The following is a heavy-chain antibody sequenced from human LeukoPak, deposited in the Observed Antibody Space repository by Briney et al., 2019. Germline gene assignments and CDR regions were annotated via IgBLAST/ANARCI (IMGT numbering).Heavy chain of an antibody. Sequence: SETLSLTCTVFGGSISSTSYFWGWIRQPPGKGLEWIGSIFYTGNTYYNPSLKSRVIISVDTSKNHFSLKLSSVTAADTAVYYCASALKITIFGVVIRPHYFDYWGQGTLVTVSS. CDR3: ASALKITIFGVVIRPHYFDY. V-gene: IGHV4-39*07. J-gene: IGHJ4*02. CDR1: GGSISSTSYF. D-gene: IGHD3-3*01. CDR2: IFYTGNT.